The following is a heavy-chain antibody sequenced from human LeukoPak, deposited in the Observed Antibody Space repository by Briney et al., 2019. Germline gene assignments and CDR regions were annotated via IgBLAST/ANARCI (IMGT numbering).Heavy chain of an antibody. CDR1: GGSISSGDYY. CDR2: IYYSGST. CDR3: ARDHYYDSSGYS. V-gene: IGHV4-30-4*08. Sequence: SETLSLTCTVSGGSISSGDYYWSWIRQPPGKGLEWIGYIYYSGSTYYNPSLKSRVTISVDTSKNKFSLKLSSVTAADTAVYYCARDHYYDSSGYSWGQGTLVTVSS. D-gene: IGHD3-22*01. J-gene: IGHJ4*02.